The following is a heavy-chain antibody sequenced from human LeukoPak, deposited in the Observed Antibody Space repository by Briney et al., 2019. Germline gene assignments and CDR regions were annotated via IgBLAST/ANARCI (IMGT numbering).Heavy chain of an antibody. CDR3: AKAGGTCSSTSCYSPFDY. CDR2: ISWDGGST. CDR1: GFTFDDYA. J-gene: IGHJ4*02. D-gene: IGHD2-2*02. V-gene: IGHV3-43D*03. Sequence: QPGGSLRLSCAASGFTFDDYAMHWVRQAPGKGLEWVSLISWDGGSTYYADSVKGRFTISTDNSKNSLYLQMNSLRAEDTALYYCAKAGGTCSSTSCYSPFDYWGQGTLVTVSS.